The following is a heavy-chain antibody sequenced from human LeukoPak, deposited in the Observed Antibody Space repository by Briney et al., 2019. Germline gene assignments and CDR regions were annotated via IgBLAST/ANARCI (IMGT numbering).Heavy chain of an antibody. CDR1: GYTFTSYY. J-gene: IGHJ3*02. CDR2: INPSGGST. V-gene: IGHV1-46*01. CDR3: WYYYDSSNAVVNAFDI. D-gene: IGHD3-22*01. Sequence: GASVKVSCKASGYTFTSYYMHWVRQAPGQGLEWRGIINPSGGSTSYAQKFQGRVTMTRDTSISTAYMELSRLRSDDTAVYYCWYYYDSSNAVVNAFDIWGQGTMVTVSS.